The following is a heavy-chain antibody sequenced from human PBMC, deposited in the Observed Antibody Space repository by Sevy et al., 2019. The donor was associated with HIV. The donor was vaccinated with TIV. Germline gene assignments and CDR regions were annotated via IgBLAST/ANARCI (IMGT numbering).Heavy chain of an antibody. CDR2: ISSSSSTI. J-gene: IGHJ6*02. D-gene: IGHD1-7*01. CDR3: ARDLAGTSLSLYGMDV. Sequence: GGSLRLSCVASGFTFSSYSMNWVRQAPGKGLEWVSYISSSSSTIYYADSVKGRFTISRDNAKNSLYLQMNSLRAEDTAVYYCARDLAGTSLSLYGMDVWGQGTTVTVSS. V-gene: IGHV3-48*01. CDR1: GFTFSSYS.